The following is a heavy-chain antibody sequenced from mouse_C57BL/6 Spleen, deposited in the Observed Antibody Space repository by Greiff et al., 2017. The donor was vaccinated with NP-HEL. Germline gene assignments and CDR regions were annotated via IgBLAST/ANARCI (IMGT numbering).Heavy chain of an antibody. CDR1: GYTFTDYN. CDR3: ETIYYEGAMDY. J-gene: IGHJ4*01. CDR2: INPNNGGT. Sequence: EVQLQQSGPELVKPGASVKMSCKASGYTFTDYNMHWVKQSHGKSLEWIGYINPNNGGTSYNQKFKGKATLTVNKSSSTAYMELRSLTSEDSAVYYCETIYYEGAMDYWGQGTSVTVSS. D-gene: IGHD2-4*01. V-gene: IGHV1-22*01.